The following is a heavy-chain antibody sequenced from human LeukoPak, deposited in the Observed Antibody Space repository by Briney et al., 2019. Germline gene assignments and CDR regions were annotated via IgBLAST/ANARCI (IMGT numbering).Heavy chain of an antibody. V-gene: IGHV3-48*03. D-gene: IGHD6-19*01. CDR3: ASSSSGWYSGWFDP. Sequence: VGSLRLSCAASGFTFSSYEMNWVRQAPGKGLEWVSYISSSGSTIYYADSVKGRFTISRDNAKNSLYLQMNSLRAEDTAVYYCASSSSGWYSGWFDPWGQGTLVTVSS. J-gene: IGHJ5*02. CDR1: GFTFSSYE. CDR2: ISSSGSTI.